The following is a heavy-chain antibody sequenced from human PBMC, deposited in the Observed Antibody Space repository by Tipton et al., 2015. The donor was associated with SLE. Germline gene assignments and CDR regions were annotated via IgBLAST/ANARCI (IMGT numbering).Heavy chain of an antibody. CDR2: IYYSGST. Sequence: LRLSCTVSGGSISSTYYWGWIRQPQGTGLEWIGSIYYSGSTYYNPSLKSRVTISVNTSKNQCSLRLSSVTAADTAMFYCASGTLEWSHEPDYWGQGTLVTVSS. CDR3: ASGTLEWSHEPDY. CDR1: GGSISSTYY. V-gene: IGHV4-39*07. J-gene: IGHJ4*02. D-gene: IGHD3-3*01.